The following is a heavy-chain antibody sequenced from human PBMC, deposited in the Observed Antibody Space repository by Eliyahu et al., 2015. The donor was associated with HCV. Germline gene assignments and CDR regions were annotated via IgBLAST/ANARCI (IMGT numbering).Heavy chain of an antibody. V-gene: IGHV4-39*01. CDR3: ARPKKRGYCSSTSCYPYYYYGMDV. J-gene: IGHJ6*02. Sequence: QLQLQESGPGLVKPSETLSLTCTVSGGSISSSSYYWGWIRXPPGKGLEWIGGIXYSGSTYYNPSLKSRVTISVDTSKNQFSLKLSSVTAADTAVYYCARPKKRGYCSSTSCYPYYYYGMDVWGQGTTVTVSS. CDR2: IXYSGST. D-gene: IGHD2-2*01. CDR1: GGSISSSSYY.